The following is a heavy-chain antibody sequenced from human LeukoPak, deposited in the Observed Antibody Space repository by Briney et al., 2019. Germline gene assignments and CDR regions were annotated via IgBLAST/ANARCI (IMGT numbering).Heavy chain of an antibody. D-gene: IGHD6-19*01. CDR3: VRVGSVAGSDYLDY. CDR2: SRNKAKSYTT. J-gene: IGHJ4*02. V-gene: IGHV3-72*01. Sequence: GGSLRLSCVVSGFTFSDHFLDWVRQAPGKGLEWVGRSRNKAKSYTTEYAASVKGRFTISRHDSKNSLYLQMNSLKTEDTAVYYCVRVGSVAGSDYLDYWGQGTLVTVSS. CDR1: GFTFSDHF.